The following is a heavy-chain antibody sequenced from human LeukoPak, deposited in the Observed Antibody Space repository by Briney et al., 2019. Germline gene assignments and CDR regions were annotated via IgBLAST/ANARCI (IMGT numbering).Heavy chain of an antibody. D-gene: IGHD2-2*01. V-gene: IGHV4-34*01. CDR2: INHSGST. CDR1: GGSFSGYY. Sequence: PSETLSLTCAVYGGSFSGYYWSWIRQPPGKGLEWIGEINHSGSTNYNPSLKSRVTISVDTSKNQFSLKLSSVTAADTAVFYCARLGYCSSTSCYSSAFDIWGRGTMVTVSS. CDR3: ARLGYCSSTSCYSSAFDI. J-gene: IGHJ3*02.